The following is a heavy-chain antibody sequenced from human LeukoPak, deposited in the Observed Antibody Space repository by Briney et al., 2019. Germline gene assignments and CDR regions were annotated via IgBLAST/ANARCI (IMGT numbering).Heavy chain of an antibody. Sequence: GGSLRLSCAGSGFIFSNYWMSWVRQAPGKGLEWVANIKEDGSEKYYVDSVKGRFTISRDNAKNSLYLQMNSLRAEDTAVYYCARDLPFVVPAAGDWFDPWGQGTLVTVSS. CDR2: IKEDGSEK. CDR3: ARDLPFVVPAAGDWFDP. J-gene: IGHJ5*02. D-gene: IGHD2-2*01. CDR1: GFIFSNYW. V-gene: IGHV3-7*01.